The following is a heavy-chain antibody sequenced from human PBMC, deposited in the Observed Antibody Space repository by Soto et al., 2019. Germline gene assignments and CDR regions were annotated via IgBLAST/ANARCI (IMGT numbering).Heavy chain of an antibody. Sequence: PSETLSLTCAVSGYSISSGYYWGWIRQPPGKGLEWIGSIYHSGSTYYNPSLKSRVTISVDTSKNQFSLKLSSVTAADTAVYYWARDKGGGGMDVWGQGTTVTVSS. D-gene: IGHD3-16*01. CDR2: IYHSGST. CDR3: ARDKGGGGMDV. V-gene: IGHV4-38-2*02. J-gene: IGHJ6*02. CDR1: GYSISSGYY.